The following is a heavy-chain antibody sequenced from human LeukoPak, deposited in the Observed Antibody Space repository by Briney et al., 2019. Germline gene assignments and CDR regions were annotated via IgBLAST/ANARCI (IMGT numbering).Heavy chain of an antibody. CDR2: INPSGGST. J-gene: IGHJ6*02. D-gene: IGHD1-26*01. V-gene: IGHV1-46*01. CDR1: GYTFTSYY. CDR3: ARYIRGRYGMDV. Sequence: ASVKVSCKASGYTFTSYYMHWVRQAPGQGLEWMGIINPSGGSTSYARKFQGRVTMTRDTSTSTVYMELSSLRSEDTAVYYCARYIRGRYGMDVWGQGTTVTVSS.